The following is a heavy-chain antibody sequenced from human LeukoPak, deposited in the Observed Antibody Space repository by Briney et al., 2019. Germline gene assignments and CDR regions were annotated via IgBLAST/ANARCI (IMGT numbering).Heavy chain of an antibody. CDR2: ITTSDGNT. J-gene: IGHJ4*02. D-gene: IGHD7-27*01. V-gene: IGHV3-23*01. Sequence: GGSLRLSSAASGFTFSSYTMSWVRQAPGKGLEWVSTITTSDGNTYYADSVKGRFTVSRDNSKNTLFLQMNSLRAEDTAVYYCAKDGGLWVSAHWGDSWGRGTLVTVSS. CDR3: AKDGGLWVSAHWGDS. CDR1: GFTFSSYT.